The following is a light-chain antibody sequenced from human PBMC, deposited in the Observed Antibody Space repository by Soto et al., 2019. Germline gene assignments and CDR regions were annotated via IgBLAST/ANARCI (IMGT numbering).Light chain of an antibody. CDR1: QSVSSNY. J-gene: IGKJ1*01. V-gene: IGKV3-20*01. CDR2: GAF. Sequence: EIVLTQSAGTLALSPGGRATFSCRASQSVSSNYLAWYQQKPGQAPRLLIYGAFKRATGIPDRFSGSGSGTDFTLTISRMEPEDFAVYCCQQYGSSPRTFGQGTKVDIK. CDR3: QQYGSSPRT.